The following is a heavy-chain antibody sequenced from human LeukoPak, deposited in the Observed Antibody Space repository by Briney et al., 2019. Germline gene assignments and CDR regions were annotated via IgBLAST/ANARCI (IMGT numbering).Heavy chain of an antibody. CDR1: GYSLSRGYS. CDR2: MYHSEST. CDR3: ARFDHVGETRGMDAFDL. V-gene: IGHV4-38-2*01. Sequence: SETLSLTCAVSGYSLSRGYSWGWIRQPPGMGLEWIGNMYHSESTQYNPSLKSRVTISADTSKNQLSLKLNSVTAADTAVYYCARFDHVGETRGMDAFDLWGQGTMVTVSS. D-gene: IGHD3-16*01. J-gene: IGHJ3*01.